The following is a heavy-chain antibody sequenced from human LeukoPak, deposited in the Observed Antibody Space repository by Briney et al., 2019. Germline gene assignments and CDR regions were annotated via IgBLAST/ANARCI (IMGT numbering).Heavy chain of an antibody. J-gene: IGHJ4*02. CDR2: VTHNGST. CDR3: ARRGDGYNQDY. V-gene: IGHV4-34*01. D-gene: IGHD5-24*01. CDR1: GGSLSGHD. Sequence: SETLSLTCAVYGGSLSGHDWSWIRQPPGKGLEWIGEVTHNGSTIHNPALKSRVTISIDTSKNQFSLRLTSVTAADTAVYYCARRGDGYNQDYWGQGTLVTVSS.